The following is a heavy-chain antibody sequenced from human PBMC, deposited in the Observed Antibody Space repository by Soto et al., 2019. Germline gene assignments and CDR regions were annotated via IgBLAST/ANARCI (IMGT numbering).Heavy chain of an antibody. J-gene: IGHJ5*02. CDR2: IYESGRT. D-gene: IGHD1-26*01. V-gene: IGHV4-61*01. CDR1: GGSVRSGSYY. CDR3: ARGDRYSGSFSYYFDP. Sequence: SETLSLPCSVPGGSVRSGSYYWTWIRQPPGKGPEWIGYIYESGRTYYKPSRKSRPSISMAKSRNQFSVRLTSVTAADTAVYFCARGDRYSGSFSYYFDPWGQGTLVTVSS.